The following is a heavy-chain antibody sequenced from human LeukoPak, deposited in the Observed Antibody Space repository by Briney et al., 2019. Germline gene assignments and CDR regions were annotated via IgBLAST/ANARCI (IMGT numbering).Heavy chain of an antibody. J-gene: IGHJ4*02. CDR3: ARLGYCSSTSCYTGKY. CDR1: GYSISSGYY. CDR2: IYHRGST. Sequence: PSETLSLTCAVSGYSISSGYYWGWIRQPPGKGLEWIGSIYHRGSTYYNPSLKSRVTISVDTSKNQFSLKLSSVTAADTAVYYCARLGYCSSTSCYTGKYWGQGTLVTVSS. D-gene: IGHD2-2*02. V-gene: IGHV4-38-2*01.